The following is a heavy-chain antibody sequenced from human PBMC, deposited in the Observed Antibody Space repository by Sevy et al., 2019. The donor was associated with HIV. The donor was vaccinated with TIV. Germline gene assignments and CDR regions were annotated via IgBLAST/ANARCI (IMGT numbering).Heavy chain of an antibody. J-gene: IGHJ4*02. CDR3: ASPLDYYDSPSAY. D-gene: IGHD3-22*01. V-gene: IGHV3-21*01. CDR2: ISSSSSYI. CDR1: GLTFSYYS. Sequence: GGSLRLSCAASGLTFSYYSMNWVRQAPGKGLQWVSSISSSSSYIYYADSVKGRFTISRDNAKNSLYLQMNSLRAEDTAVYYCASPLDYYDSPSAYWGQRTLVTVSS.